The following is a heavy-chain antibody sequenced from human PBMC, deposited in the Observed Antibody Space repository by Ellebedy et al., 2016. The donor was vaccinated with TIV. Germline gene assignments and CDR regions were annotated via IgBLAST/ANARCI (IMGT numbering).Heavy chain of an antibody. CDR2: IDPSDSYT. J-gene: IGHJ6*02. D-gene: IGHD2-15*01. CDR3: ARHGGSAPAENYYYYYYGMDV. Sequence: GESLKISCKGSGYSFTSYWISWVRQMPGKGLEWMGRIDPSDSYTNYSPSFQGHVTISADKSISTAYLQWSSLKASDTAMYYCARHGGSAPAENYYYYYYGMDVWGQGTTVTVSS. CDR1: GYSFTSYW. V-gene: IGHV5-10-1*01.